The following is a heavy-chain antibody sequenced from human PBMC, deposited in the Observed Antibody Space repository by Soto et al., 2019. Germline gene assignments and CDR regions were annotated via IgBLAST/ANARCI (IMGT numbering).Heavy chain of an antibody. Sequence: ASVKVSCKASGYTFTSYGISWVRQAPGQGLEWMGWISAYNGNTNYAQKLQGRVTMTTDTSTSTAYMELRSLRSDDTAVYYCAREIRIQLWFQVYYYGMDVWGQGTTVTVSS. CDR3: AREIRIQLWFQVYYYGMDV. J-gene: IGHJ6*02. V-gene: IGHV1-18*01. CDR2: ISAYNGNT. D-gene: IGHD5-18*01. CDR1: GYTFTSYG.